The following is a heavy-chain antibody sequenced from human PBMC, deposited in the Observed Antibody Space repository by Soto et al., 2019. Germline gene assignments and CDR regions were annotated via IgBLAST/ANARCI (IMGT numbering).Heavy chain of an antibody. V-gene: IGHV1-24*01. CDR2: FDPDEAET. D-gene: IGHD4-17*01. J-gene: IGHJ5*02. CDR1: GYPLNELA. Sequence: VQLEKFGAGGKKPGASLKVSCKVSGYPLNELAMPGGRQAPGKGLEWRGGFDPDEAETIYAQHFQGRVTMTEDTSTDTVYMELSSLRSEDTALYFCTTYHGDYNFDHWGQGTLVTVSS. CDR3: TTYHGDYNFDH.